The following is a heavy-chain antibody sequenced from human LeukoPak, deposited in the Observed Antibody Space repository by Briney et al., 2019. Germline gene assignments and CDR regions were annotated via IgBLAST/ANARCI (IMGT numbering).Heavy chain of an antibody. D-gene: IGHD6-13*01. CDR1: GFTFSGSA. CDR3: TALGIAAAGMDY. V-gene: IGHV3-73*01. CDR2: IRSKSNNYAT. Sequence: GGSLRLSCAASGFTFSGSAIHWVRQASGKGLEWLGRIRSKSNNYATAYGASVEGRFTISRDDSKNTAYLQMNSLITEDTAVYFCTALGIAAAGMDYWGQGTLVTVSS. J-gene: IGHJ4*02.